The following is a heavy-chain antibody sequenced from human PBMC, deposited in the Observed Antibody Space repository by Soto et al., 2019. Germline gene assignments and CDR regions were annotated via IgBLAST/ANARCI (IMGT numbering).Heavy chain of an antibody. D-gene: IGHD2-8*01. CDR1: GFTFSSYA. V-gene: IGHV3-30-3*01. CDR2: ISYDGSNK. J-gene: IGHJ4*02. CDR3: AREGCTNGVCYPSYFDY. Sequence: GGSLSVSCAASGFTFSSYAMHWVSQAPGKGLEWVAVISYDGSNKYYADSVKGRCTISRDNSKNTLYMQMTSLRAEDTAVYYCAREGCTNGVCYPSYFDYWGQGTMVTVSS.